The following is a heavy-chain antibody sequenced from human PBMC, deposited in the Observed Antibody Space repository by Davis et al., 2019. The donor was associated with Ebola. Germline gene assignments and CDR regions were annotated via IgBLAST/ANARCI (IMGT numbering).Heavy chain of an antibody. Sequence: PGGSLRLSCVASGFGVGSNYMTWVRQAPGKGLEWVSSISAGGTAPYYADSVKGRFTISRDNSKNTLSLHMDSLRADDTAVYYCAKSFLITGSHMSEFRGVDYWGQGTVVTVSS. CDR1: GFGVGSNY. CDR2: ISAGGTAP. J-gene: IGHJ4*02. V-gene: IGHV3-23*01. D-gene: IGHD2-8*02. CDR3: AKSFLITGSHMSEFRGVDY.